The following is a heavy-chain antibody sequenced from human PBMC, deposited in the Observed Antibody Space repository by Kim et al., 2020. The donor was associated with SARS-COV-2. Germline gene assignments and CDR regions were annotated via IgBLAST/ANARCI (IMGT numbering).Heavy chain of an antibody. CDR3: AKDRIAARPPVDY. J-gene: IGHJ4*02. D-gene: IGHD6-6*01. V-gene: IGHV3-23*01. Sequence: YGDSVKCRFTISIDNSNNTLYLQRTSLRAEDTAVYYCAKDRIAARPPVDYWGQGTLVTVSS.